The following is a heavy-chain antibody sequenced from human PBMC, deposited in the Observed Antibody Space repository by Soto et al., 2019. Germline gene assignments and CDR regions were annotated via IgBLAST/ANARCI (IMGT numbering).Heavy chain of an antibody. J-gene: IGHJ4*02. Sequence: SGPTLVNPTQTLTLTCTFSGFSLSTSGMCVSWIRQPPGKALEWLARIDWDDDKYYSTSLKTRLTISKDTSKNQVVLTMTNMDPVDTATYYCARAYYYGSGSYYNFDYWGQGTLVTVSS. CDR1: GFSLSTSGMC. CDR3: ARAYYYGSGSYYNFDY. CDR2: IDWDDDK. V-gene: IGHV2-70*11. D-gene: IGHD3-10*01.